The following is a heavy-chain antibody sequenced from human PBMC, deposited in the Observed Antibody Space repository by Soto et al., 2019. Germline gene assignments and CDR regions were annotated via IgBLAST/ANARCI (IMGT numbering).Heavy chain of an antibody. V-gene: IGHV4-39*01. Sequence: PSETLSLTCTVSGGSIISNSYYLFCIRQPPGKGLEWIGTIYYTGSTYYNPSLKSRVTLSVDTSKNQFALKLSSVPAADTAVYYCARHVYYSYYDQFVFDPWGQGTLVTDS. D-gene: IGHD4-4*01. J-gene: IGHJ5*02. CDR1: GGSIISNSYY. CDR3: ARHVYYSYYDQFVFDP. CDR2: IYYTGST.